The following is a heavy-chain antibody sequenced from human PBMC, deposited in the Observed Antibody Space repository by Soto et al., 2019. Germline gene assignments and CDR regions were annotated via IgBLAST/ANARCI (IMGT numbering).Heavy chain of an antibody. Sequence: QITLKESGPTLVKPTQTLTLTCTFSGFSLSTSGVGVGWIRQSPGKALEWLSLIYWDDDKRYSPSLKSGVTSTKDTSKSQVVLKMTNLDPVDTGTYYCAHGGATTVRGGRGPAFDIWGQGTMVIVSS. CDR2: IYWDDDK. CDR1: GFSLSTSGVG. CDR3: AHGGATTVRGGRGPAFDI. V-gene: IGHV2-5*02. D-gene: IGHD3-10*01. J-gene: IGHJ3*02.